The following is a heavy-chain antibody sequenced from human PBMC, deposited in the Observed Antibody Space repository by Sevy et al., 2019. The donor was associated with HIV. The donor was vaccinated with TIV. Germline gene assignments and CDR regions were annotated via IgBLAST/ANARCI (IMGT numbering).Heavy chain of an antibody. CDR2: INHSGST. V-gene: IGHV4-34*01. CDR3: ARFRLYGSGSYYPNYYYYGMDV. CDR1: GGSFSGYY. J-gene: IGHJ6*02. Sequence: SETLSLTCAVYGGSFSGYYWSWIRQPPGKGLEWIGVINHSGSTNYNPSLKSRVTMSVDTSKNQFSLKLSSVTAADTAVYYCARFRLYGSGSYYPNYYYYGMDVWGQGTTVTVSS. D-gene: IGHD3-10*01.